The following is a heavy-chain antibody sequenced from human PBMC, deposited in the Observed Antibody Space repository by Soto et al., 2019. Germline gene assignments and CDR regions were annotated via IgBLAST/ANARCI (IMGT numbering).Heavy chain of an antibody. CDR2: ISYDGRNK. V-gene: IGHV3-30*18. D-gene: IGHD6-19*01. CDR1: GFTFSSYG. J-gene: IGHJ6*02. CDR3: IKDGSSGWPYYYGMDV. Sequence: QVQLVESGGGGVQPGRSLRLSCAASGFTFSSYGMHWVRQAPGKGLEWVAVISYDGRNKYYADSVKGRFGISRDNSKKTLYLQMSSLRAEDTAVYYCIKDGSSGWPYYYGMDVWGQGTTVTVSS.